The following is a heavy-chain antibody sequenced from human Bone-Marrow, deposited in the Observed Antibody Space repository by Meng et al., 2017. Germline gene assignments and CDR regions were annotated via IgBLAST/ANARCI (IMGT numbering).Heavy chain of an antibody. J-gene: IGHJ4*02. V-gene: IGHV4-34*01. D-gene: IGHD6-19*01. CDR1: GGSFSGYY. Sequence: SETLSLTCAVYGGSFSGYYWSWIRQPPGKGLEWIGEINHSGSTNYNPSLKSRVTISVDTSKNQFSLKLSPVTAADTAVYYCAREGSGWTSENFDYWGQGTLVTVSS. CDR2: INHSGST. CDR3: AREGSGWTSENFDY.